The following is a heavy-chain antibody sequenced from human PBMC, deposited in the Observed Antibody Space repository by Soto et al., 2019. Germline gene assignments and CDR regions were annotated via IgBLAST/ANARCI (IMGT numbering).Heavy chain of an antibody. Sequence: PXQTLSLACVISGDSVSSKSAAWNLIRQSPSRCLEWLGRTYYRFKWNNNYAVSVKSRITMNQDTSKNQFSLQLNSVSPEDTAVYYCAPLHSRGSDSFDIWGQGTMVTVS. CDR3: APLHSRGSDSFDI. D-gene: IGHD2-15*01. CDR2: TYYRFKWNN. J-gene: IGHJ3*02. CDR1: GDSVSSKSAA. V-gene: IGHV6-1*01.